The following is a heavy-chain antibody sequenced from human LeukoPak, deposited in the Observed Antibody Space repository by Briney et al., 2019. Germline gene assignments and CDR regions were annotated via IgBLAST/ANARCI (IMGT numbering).Heavy chain of an antibody. J-gene: IGHJ4*02. D-gene: IGHD3-10*01. V-gene: IGHV3-21*01. CDR2: ISSSSSYI. CDR3: ARVALVSGPSYGSESEAADY. CDR1: GFSFSVYW. Sequence: PGGSLRLSCAASGFSFSVYWMHWVRQAPGKGPVWVSSISSSSSYIYYADSVRGRFTISRDNPKNSLYLQMNSLRAEDTAVYYCARVALVSGPSYGSESEAADYWGQGTLVTVSS.